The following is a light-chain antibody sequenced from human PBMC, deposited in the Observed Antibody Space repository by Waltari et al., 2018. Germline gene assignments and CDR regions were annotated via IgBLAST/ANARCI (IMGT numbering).Light chain of an antibody. CDR3: SSKTSSSTVV. J-gene: IGLJ2*01. V-gene: IGLV2-14*03. CDR2: DVS. Sequence: QSALTQPASVSGSPGQSITISCTGTSSDVGGYNCVSWYQHHPGKASKLLVFDVSNRPSGASMRVSGSKSGNTASLNIAGIQAGDEADYYCSSKTSSSTVVFGGGTKLTVL. CDR1: SSDVGGYNC.